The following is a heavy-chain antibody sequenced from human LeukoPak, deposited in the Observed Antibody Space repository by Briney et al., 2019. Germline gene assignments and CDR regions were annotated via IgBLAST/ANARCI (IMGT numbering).Heavy chain of an antibody. CDR3: ARGEDCLDP. V-gene: IGHV1-69*13. J-gene: IGHJ5*02. CDR1: GYTFINYY. Sequence: ASVKVSCEASGYTFINYYLHWVRQAPGQGLEWMGGIIPIFGTANYAQKFQGRVTITADESTSTAYMELSSLRSEDTAVYYCARGEDCLDPWGQGTLVTVSS. D-gene: IGHD3/OR15-3a*01. CDR2: IIPIFGTA.